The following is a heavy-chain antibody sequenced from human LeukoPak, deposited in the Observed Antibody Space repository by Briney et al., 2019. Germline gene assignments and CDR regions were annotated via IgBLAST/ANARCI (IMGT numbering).Heavy chain of an antibody. J-gene: IGHJ6*03. CDR2: IYHSGST. Sequence: PSETLSLTCTVSGYSISSGYYWGWIRQPPGKGLEWIGSIYHSGSTYYNPSLKRRVTISVDTSKNQFSLKLSSVTAADTAVYYCATATGTVTLYYYYYYMDVWGKGTTVAVSS. D-gene: IGHD4-23*01. CDR1: GYSISSGYY. CDR3: ATATGTVTLYYYYYYMDV. V-gene: IGHV4-38-2*02.